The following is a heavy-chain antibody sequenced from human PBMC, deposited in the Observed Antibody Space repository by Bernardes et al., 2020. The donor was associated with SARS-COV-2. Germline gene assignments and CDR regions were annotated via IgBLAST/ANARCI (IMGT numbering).Heavy chain of an antibody. CDR1: GFTFSSYT. J-gene: IGHJ4*02. D-gene: IGHD2-2*01. CDR3: TKRPSTTLPYFEY. CDR2: ISGSSDAT. V-gene: IGHV3-23*01. Sequence: GGSLRLSCAASGFTFSSYTMSWVRQAPGKGLEWVSSISGSSDATYYAGSVKGRFTISRDNSKNTLYLQMNSLRVEDTAEYYCTKRPSTTLPYFEYWGQGTLVTVSS.